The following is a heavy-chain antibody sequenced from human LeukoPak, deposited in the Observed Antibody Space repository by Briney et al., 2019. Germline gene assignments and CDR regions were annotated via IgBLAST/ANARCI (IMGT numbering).Heavy chain of an antibody. CDR1: GFTFSTFA. Sequence: TGGSLRLSCAASGFTFSTFAMHWVRQAPGKGLKWVAFIRYDGSNKYYADSVKGRFTISRDNSKNTLYLQMNSLRAEDTAVYYCAKDKRVVAATHPDYWGQGTLVTVSS. V-gene: IGHV3-30*02. CDR3: AKDKRVVAATHPDY. D-gene: IGHD2-15*01. J-gene: IGHJ4*02. CDR2: IRYDGSNK.